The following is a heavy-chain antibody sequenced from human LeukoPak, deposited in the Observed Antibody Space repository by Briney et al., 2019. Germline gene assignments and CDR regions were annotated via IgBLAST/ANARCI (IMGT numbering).Heavy chain of an antibody. J-gene: IGHJ4*02. Sequence: ASVKVSCKASGYTFTSYDINWVRQATGQGLEWMGWMNPNSGNTGYAQKFQGRVTMTRNTSISTAYMELSSLRSEGTAVYYCARGGDTRGYSYGREDYWGQGTLVTVSS. CDR2: MNPNSGNT. CDR3: ARGGDTRGYSYGREDY. D-gene: IGHD5-18*01. CDR1: GYTFTSYD. V-gene: IGHV1-8*01.